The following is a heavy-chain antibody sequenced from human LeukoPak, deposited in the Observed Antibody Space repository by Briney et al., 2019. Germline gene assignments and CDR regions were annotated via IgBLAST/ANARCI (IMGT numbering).Heavy chain of an antibody. Sequence: PGGSLRLSCAASGFTFSSYEMNWLRQAAAKGLAGVSYISSSGSTIYYADTVKGRFTISRDNAKNSLYLQMNSLRAEDTAVYYCARAFSGSYYSPSSFDYWGQGTLVTVSS. CDR2: ISSSGSTI. D-gene: IGHD3-10*01. CDR3: ARAFSGSYYSPSSFDY. J-gene: IGHJ4*02. CDR1: GFTFSSYE. V-gene: IGHV3-48*03.